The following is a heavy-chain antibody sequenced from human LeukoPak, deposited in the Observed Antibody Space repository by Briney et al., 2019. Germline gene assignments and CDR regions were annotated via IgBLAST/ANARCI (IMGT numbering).Heavy chain of an antibody. CDR2: IKSKTDGGTT. Sequence: GGSLRLSCAASGFTFSNAWMSWVRQALGKGLEWVGRIKSKTDGGTTDYAAPVKGRFTISRDDSKNTLYLQMNSLKTEDTAVYYCTTTNSSSWYTTGFFDYWGQGTLVTVSS. CDR3: TTTNSSSWYTTGFFDY. V-gene: IGHV3-15*01. D-gene: IGHD6-13*01. CDR1: GFTFSNAW. J-gene: IGHJ4*02.